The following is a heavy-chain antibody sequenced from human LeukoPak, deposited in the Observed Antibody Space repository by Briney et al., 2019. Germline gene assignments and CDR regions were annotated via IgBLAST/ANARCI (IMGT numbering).Heavy chain of an antibody. CDR2: IYHSGST. CDR3: ATMGSPFDY. J-gene: IGHJ4*02. D-gene: IGHD2-15*01. Sequence: SETLSLTCTVSGGSISSGDYYWGWIRQPPGKGLEWIGSIYHSGSTYYNPSLKSRVTISVDTSKNQFSLKLSSVTAADTAVYYCATMGSPFDYWGQGTLVTVSS. CDR1: GGSISSGDYY. V-gene: IGHV4-39*07.